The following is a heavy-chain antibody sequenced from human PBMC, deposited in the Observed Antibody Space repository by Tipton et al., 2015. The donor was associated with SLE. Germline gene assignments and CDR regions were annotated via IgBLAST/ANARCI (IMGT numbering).Heavy chain of an antibody. J-gene: IGHJ3*02. Sequence: TLSLTCNVSGGSISSSSYYWSWIRQPAGKGLEWIGRIYTSGSTNYNPSLKSRVTMSVDTSKNQFSLKLSSVTAADTAVYYCARVNAQEGAFDIWGQGTMVTVSS. CDR2: IYTSGST. CDR3: ARVNAQEGAFDI. V-gene: IGHV4-61*02. CDR1: GGSISSSSYY. D-gene: IGHD2-2*01.